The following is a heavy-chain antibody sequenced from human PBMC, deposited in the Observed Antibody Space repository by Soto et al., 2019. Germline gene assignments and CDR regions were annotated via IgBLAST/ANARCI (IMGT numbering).Heavy chain of an antibody. V-gene: IGHV3-23*01. J-gene: IGHJ4*02. Sequence: PGGSLRLTWSACGFTFSCDAMNWVRQAPGKGPEWVSSVSGGGVTIYYADSVKGRFTISRDNSKDTLFLHMNSLTDEDTAVYYCAKDRASTAPFDFDRWGQGTLVTSPQ. CDR3: AKDRASTAPFDFDR. CDR2: VSGGGVTI. D-gene: IGHD2-21*02. CDR1: GFTFSCDA.